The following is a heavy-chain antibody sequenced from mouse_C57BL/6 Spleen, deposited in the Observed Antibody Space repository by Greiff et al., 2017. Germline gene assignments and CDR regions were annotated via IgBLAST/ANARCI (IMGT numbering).Heavy chain of an antibody. D-gene: IGHD1-3*01. J-gene: IGHJ3*01. CDR3: TRNLKAWFAY. CDR2: IDPETGGT. CDR1: GYTFTDYE. V-gene: IGHV1-15*01. Sequence: QVQLQQSGAELVRPGASVTLSCKASGYTFTDYEMHWVKQTPVHGLEWIGAIDPETGGTAYNQKFKGKAILTADKSSSTAYMELRSLTSEDSAVYYCTRNLKAWFAYWGQGTLVTVSA.